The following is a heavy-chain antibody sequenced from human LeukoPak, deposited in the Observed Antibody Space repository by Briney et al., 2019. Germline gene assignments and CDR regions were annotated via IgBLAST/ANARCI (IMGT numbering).Heavy chain of an antibody. CDR1: GGSFSGYY. CDR3: ASRDIVVVPAAPTNWFDP. J-gene: IGHJ5*02. CDR2: INHSGST. D-gene: IGHD2-2*01. Sequence: SETLSLTCAVYGGSFSGYYWSWIRQPPGKGLEWIGEINHSGSTNYNPSLKSRVTISVDTSKNQFSLKLSSVTAADTAVYYCASRDIVVVPAAPTNWFDPWGQGTLVTVSS. V-gene: IGHV4-34*01.